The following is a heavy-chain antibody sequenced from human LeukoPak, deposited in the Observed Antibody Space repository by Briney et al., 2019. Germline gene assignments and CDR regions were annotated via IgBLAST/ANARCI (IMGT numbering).Heavy chain of an antibody. CDR1: GYSISSGYY. D-gene: IGHD6-19*01. CDR3: ARDVVWYSSGWYDY. V-gene: IGHV4-38-2*02. J-gene: IGHJ4*02. Sequence: SETLSLTCAVSGYSISSGYYWGWIRQPPGKGLEWIGSIYHSGSTYYNPPLKSRVTISVDTSKNQFSLKLSSVTAADTAVYYCARDVVWYSSGWYDYWGQGTLVTVSS. CDR2: IYHSGST.